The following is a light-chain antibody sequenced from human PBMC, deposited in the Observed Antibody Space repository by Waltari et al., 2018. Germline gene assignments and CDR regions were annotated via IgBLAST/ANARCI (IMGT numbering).Light chain of an antibody. CDR2: SND. Sequence: QSVLTQPPSASGTPGQTITISCSGSSSNIESNTVNWYRQFPGTAPHLLIYSNDLRPAGVPDRFAGSKSGASGSLAISGRESDDEADYYCAAWDDSLKGWLFGGGTTVTVL. CDR3: AAWDDSLKGWL. CDR1: SSNIESNT. J-gene: IGLJ3*02. V-gene: IGLV1-44*01.